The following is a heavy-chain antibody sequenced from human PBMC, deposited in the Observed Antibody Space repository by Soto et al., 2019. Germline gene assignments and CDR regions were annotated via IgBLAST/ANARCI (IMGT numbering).Heavy chain of an antibody. CDR1: GYTFTSYA. D-gene: IGHD2-15*01. J-gene: IGHJ4*02. CDR2: INAGNGNT. CDR3: ARSMTTLGYCSGGSCSPPTNFDY. V-gene: IGHV1-3*01. Sequence: ASVKVSCKASGYTFTSYAMHWVRQAPGQRLEWMGWINAGNGNTKYSQKFQGRVTITRDTSASTAYMELSSLRSEDTAVYYCARSMTTLGYCSGGSCSPPTNFDYWGQGTLVTVSS.